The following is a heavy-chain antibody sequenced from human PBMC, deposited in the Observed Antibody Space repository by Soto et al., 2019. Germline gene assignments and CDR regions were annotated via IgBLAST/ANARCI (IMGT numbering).Heavy chain of an antibody. D-gene: IGHD2-21*01. V-gene: IGHV3-66*01. CDR1: GFTVSSNY. CDR3: ARASIEPAYYYYYMDV. CDR2: IYSGGST. J-gene: IGHJ6*03. Sequence: EVQLVESGGGLVQPGGSLRLSCAASGFTVSSNYMSWVRQAPGKGLEWVSVIYSGGSTYYADSVKGRFTISRDNSKNTLYRQMNSLRAEDTAVYYCARASIEPAYYYYYMDVWGKGTTVTVSS.